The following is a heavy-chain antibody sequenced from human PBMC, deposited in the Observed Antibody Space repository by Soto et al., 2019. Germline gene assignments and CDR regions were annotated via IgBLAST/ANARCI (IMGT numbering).Heavy chain of an antibody. CDR2: IYYSGST. J-gene: IGHJ6*02. V-gene: IGHV4-59*01. CDR3: ARDLGPYGMDV. CDR1: GGSISSYY. Sequence: QVQLQESGPGLVKPSETLSLTCTVSGGSISSYYWSWIRQPPGKGLEWIGYIYYSGSTNYNPSLKSRVTISVDTSKNQFSMKLSSWTAADTAVYYCARDLGPYGMDVWGQGTTVTVSS.